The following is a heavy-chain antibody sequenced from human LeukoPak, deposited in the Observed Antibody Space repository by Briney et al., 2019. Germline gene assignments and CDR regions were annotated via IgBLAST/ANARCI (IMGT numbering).Heavy chain of an antibody. D-gene: IGHD3-10*01. CDR2: IYYSGST. CDR1: GGSLSSSSYY. V-gene: IGHV4-39*01. Sequence: PSETLSLTCTVSGGSLSSSSYYWGWIRQPPGKGLEWIGNIYYSGSTYHNPSLKSRVTISVDTSKNQFSLKLSSVTAADTAVYYCARHYYGSGTYTTWSDPWGQGTLVTVSS. J-gene: IGHJ5*02. CDR3: ARHYYGSGTYTTWSDP.